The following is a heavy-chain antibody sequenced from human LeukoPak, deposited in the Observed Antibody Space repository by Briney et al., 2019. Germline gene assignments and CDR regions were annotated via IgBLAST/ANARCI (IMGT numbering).Heavy chain of an antibody. CDR1: GFTFSSYG. CDR3: ATKQWPNS. CDR2: ISSGGDDI. Sequence: PGGSLRLSCAASGFTFSSYGMHWVRQAPGKGLEWVSSISSGGDDIYYSDLVKGRFTISRDSAKNSLFLQMSNLRADDTGVYYCATKQWPNSWGQGTRVIVSS. J-gene: IGHJ4*02. D-gene: IGHD6-19*01. V-gene: IGHV3-21*01.